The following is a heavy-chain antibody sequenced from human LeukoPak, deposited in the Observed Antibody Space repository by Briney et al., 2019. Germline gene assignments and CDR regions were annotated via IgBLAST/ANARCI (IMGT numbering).Heavy chain of an antibody. Sequence: KPSETLSLTCTVSGGSISSSSYYWGWIRQPPGKGLEWIGSIYYSGSTYYNPSLKSRVTISVDTSKNQFSLKLSSVTAADTAVYYCATLAYCGGDCYSVPEAVDYWGQGTLVTVSS. CDR1: GGSISSSSYY. CDR2: IYYSGST. J-gene: IGHJ4*02. D-gene: IGHD2-21*02. CDR3: ATLAYCGGDCYSVPEAVDY. V-gene: IGHV4-39*01.